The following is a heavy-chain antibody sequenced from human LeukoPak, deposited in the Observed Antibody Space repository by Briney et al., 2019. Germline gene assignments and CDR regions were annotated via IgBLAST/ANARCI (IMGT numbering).Heavy chain of an antibody. CDR3: ARDPQDSSGYYYVDYYYMDV. D-gene: IGHD3-22*01. V-gene: IGHV1-2*06. CDR2: INPNSGGT. J-gene: IGHJ6*03. Sequence: ASVKVSCKASGYTFTGYYIHWVRQAPGQGLEWMGRINPNSGGTNYAQKFQGRVTMTRDTSISTAYMELSRLRSDDTAVYYCARDPQDSSGYYYVDYYYMDVWGKGTTVTVSS. CDR1: GYTFTGYY.